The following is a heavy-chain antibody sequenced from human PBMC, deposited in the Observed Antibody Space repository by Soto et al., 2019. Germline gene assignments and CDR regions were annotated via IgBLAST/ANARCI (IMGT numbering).Heavy chain of an antibody. CDR2: IPHVGSNR. CDR1: GFTFSSHV. J-gene: IGHJ6*02. CDR3: ARGLYYCSGSTCYGYYHGVDV. D-gene: IGHD2-15*01. Sequence: PGGSLRLSCAASGFTFSSHVMHWVRQAPGKGLEWVAVIPHVGSNRYYADSVKGRFTISRDNSKNTLYLQMNSLRPEDTAAYYCARGLYYCSGSTCYGYYHGVDVWGQGTTVTVSS. V-gene: IGHV3-30-3*01.